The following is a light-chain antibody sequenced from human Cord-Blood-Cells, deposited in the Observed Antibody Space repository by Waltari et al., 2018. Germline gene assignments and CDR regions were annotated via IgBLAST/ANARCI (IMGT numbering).Light chain of an antibody. Sequence: QSALTQPASVSGSPVQSITISCTGTSSDVGGYNYFSWYQQHPGKAPKLMIYDVSNRPSGVSNRFSGSKSGNTASLTISGLQAEDEADYYCSSYTSSSTPYVFGTGTKVTVL. CDR1: SSDVGGYNY. CDR3: SSYTSSSTPYV. J-gene: IGLJ1*01. CDR2: DVS. V-gene: IGLV2-14*01.